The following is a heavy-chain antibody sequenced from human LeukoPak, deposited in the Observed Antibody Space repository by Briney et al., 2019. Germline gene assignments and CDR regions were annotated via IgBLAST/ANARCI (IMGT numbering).Heavy chain of an antibody. CDR1: GYTFTNHY. CDR3: ARDNSIGDRGWWFDP. D-gene: IGHD4-23*01. CDR2: INPSGGST. Sequence: GASVKVSCKASGYTFTNHYMHWVRQAPGQGLEWMGLINPSGGSTLYAEKFRGRIIMTRDMSTATDYMELSSLRSEDTAVYYCARDNSIGDRGWWFDPWGQGTLVTVSS. V-gene: IGHV1-46*01. J-gene: IGHJ5*02.